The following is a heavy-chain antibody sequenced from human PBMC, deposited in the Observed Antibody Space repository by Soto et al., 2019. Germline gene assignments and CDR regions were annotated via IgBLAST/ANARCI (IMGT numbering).Heavy chain of an antibody. Sequence: PSETLSLTCTVSGGSISSYYWSWIRQPPGKGLEWIGYIYYSGSTNYNPSLKSRVTISVDTSKNQFSLKLSSVTAADTAVYYCAREGGGPAAAGTSRIYWYFDLWGRGTLVTV. J-gene: IGHJ2*01. CDR1: GGSISSYY. CDR2: IYYSGST. V-gene: IGHV4-59*01. D-gene: IGHD6-13*01. CDR3: AREGGGPAAAGTSRIYWYFDL.